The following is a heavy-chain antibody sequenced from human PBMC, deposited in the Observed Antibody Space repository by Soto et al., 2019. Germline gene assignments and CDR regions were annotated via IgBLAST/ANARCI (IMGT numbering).Heavy chain of an antibody. Sequence: SVKVSCKASGYTFNTYGISWVRQAPGQGLEWMGGIIPIFGTANYAQKFQGRVTITADESTSTAYMELSSLRSEDTAVYYCARAETTIFGVVINPQYYYYYGMDVWGQGTTVTVS. D-gene: IGHD3-3*01. J-gene: IGHJ6*02. CDR2: IIPIFGTA. CDR3: ARAETTIFGVVINPQYYYYYGMDV. V-gene: IGHV1-69*13. CDR1: GYTFNTYG.